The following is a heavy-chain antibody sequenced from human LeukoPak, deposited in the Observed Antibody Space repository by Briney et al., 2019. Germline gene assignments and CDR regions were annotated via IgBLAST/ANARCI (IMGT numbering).Heavy chain of an antibody. CDR1: GASFSGYF. Sequence: SETLSLTCAVSGASFSGYFWNWIRQSPEKGLVWIGEIKYDGTTNYNPSLTSRVTMSIDKATNQFHLKVTSLTAADTAVYYCARGPDYYGDYISWFPDAFHIWGQGTLVSVSP. J-gene: IGHJ3*02. CDR2: IKYDGTT. V-gene: IGHV4-34*01. CDR3: ARGPDYYGDYISWFPDAFHI. D-gene: IGHD4-17*01.